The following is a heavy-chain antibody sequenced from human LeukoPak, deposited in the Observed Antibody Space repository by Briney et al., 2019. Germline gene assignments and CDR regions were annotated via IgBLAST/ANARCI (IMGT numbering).Heavy chain of an antibody. CDR3: ARVWYYDSSGLYY. CDR2: ISGTGGST. CDR1: GFTFSTYA. D-gene: IGHD3-22*01. J-gene: IGHJ4*02. V-gene: IGHV3-23*01. Sequence: GGSLRLSRAASGFTFSTYAMTWVRQAPGKGLEWVSLISGTGGSTYYADSVKGRFTISRDNAKNSLYLRMNSLRAEDTAVYYCARVWYYDSSGLYYWGQGTLVTVSS.